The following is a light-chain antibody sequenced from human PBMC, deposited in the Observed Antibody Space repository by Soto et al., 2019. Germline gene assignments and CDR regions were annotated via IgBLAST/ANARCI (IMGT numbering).Light chain of an antibody. Sequence: AIGMTQSPSSLSASTGDRVTITCGARQAINNYLVWFQQKPGKAPKVLIYAASTLQTGVPSRFRGSGSGTDFILTINWLQSEDFETYYCQQYNSYPRTFGQGTKVDIK. CDR3: QQYNSYPRT. CDR1: QAINNY. CDR2: AAS. J-gene: IGKJ1*01. V-gene: IGKV1-8*01.